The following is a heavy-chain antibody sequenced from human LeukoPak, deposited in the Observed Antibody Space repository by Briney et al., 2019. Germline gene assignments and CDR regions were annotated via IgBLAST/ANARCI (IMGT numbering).Heavy chain of an antibody. Sequence: SETLSLTCTVSGGSISSYYWSWIRQPPGKGLEWIGYIYYSGSTNYNPSLTRRVTISVDTSKNQFSLKLSSVTAADTAVYYCARNVVVTAIGAFDIWGQGTMVTVSS. CDR1: GGSISSYY. J-gene: IGHJ3*02. CDR3: ARNVVVTAIGAFDI. CDR2: IYYSGST. V-gene: IGHV4-59*08. D-gene: IGHD2-21*02.